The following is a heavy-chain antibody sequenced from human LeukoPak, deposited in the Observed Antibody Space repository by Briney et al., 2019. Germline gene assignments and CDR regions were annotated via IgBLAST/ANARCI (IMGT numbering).Heavy chain of an antibody. J-gene: IGHJ4*02. CDR1: GDSVFSDGVA. Sequence: SQTLSLTCAISGDSVFSDGVAWNWIRQSTSRGLEWLGRTYYRSQWFRDYAESVKSRITIDPDTSKNQFSLQLNSVTPEDTAVYYCARDLYCSTYSCSFANWGQGPWSPSPQ. CDR2: TYYRSQWFR. V-gene: IGHV6-1*01. D-gene: IGHD6-6*01. CDR3: ARDLYCSTYSCSFAN.